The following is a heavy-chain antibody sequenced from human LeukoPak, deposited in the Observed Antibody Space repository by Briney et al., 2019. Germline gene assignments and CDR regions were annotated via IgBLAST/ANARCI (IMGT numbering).Heavy chain of an antibody. Sequence: SESLSLTCTVSGGSISSGGYYWGWIRQPPGKGLDWIGSIYYNGARYYNPSLKGRVTISVDTSKNQFSLTLTSVTAADTAVYYCARSVYGDYDNWFDPWGQGTLVTVSS. V-gene: IGHV4-39*01. CDR1: GGSISSGGYY. CDR2: IYYNGAR. CDR3: ARSVYGDYDNWFDP. J-gene: IGHJ5*02. D-gene: IGHD4-17*01.